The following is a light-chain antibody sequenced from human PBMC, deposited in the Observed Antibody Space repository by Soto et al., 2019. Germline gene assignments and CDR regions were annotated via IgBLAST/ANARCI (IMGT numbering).Light chain of an antibody. CDR1: QGISSY. CDR3: QRLDSYPRT. CDR2: TAS. Sequence: DVQLTQSPSFLSASVGDRVTITCRASQGISSYLAWYQQEPGKAPKLLIYTASNLQSGVPSRFSGSGSGTEFPLTISRLQPEDFATYYCQRLDSYPRTFGQGTKVEIK. J-gene: IGKJ1*01. V-gene: IGKV1-9*01.